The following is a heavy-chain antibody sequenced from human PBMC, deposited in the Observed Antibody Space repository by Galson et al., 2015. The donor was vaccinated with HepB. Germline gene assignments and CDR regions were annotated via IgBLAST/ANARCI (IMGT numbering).Heavy chain of an antibody. J-gene: IGHJ4*02. CDR2: INSDGSST. V-gene: IGHV3-74*01. CDR1: GFTFSSHW. Sequence: SLRLSCAASGFTFSSHWMHWVRQAPGKGLVWVSHINSDGSSTTYADSVKGRFTISRDNAKNTLYLQMNSLRAEDTAVYYCARDGTAARGDYWGQGTLVTVSS. CDR3: ARDGTAARGDY. D-gene: IGHD6-13*01.